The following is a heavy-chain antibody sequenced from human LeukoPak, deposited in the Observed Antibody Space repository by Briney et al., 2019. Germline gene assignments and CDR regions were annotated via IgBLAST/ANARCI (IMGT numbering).Heavy chain of an antibody. J-gene: IGHJ4*02. Sequence: GASVKVSCKASGYTFSSHYLNWVRQAPGQGLEWMGIINPNGGSTSYAQRFQGRVTMTRDTSTSTAYMELSSLRSEDTAVYYCARDVAGYSWIDYWGQGTLVTVSS. D-gene: IGHD5-18*01. CDR2: INPNGGST. CDR3: ARDVAGYSWIDY. CDR1: GYTFSSHY. V-gene: IGHV1-46*01.